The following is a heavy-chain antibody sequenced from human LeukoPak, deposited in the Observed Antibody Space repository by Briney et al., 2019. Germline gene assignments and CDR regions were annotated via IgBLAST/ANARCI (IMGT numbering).Heavy chain of an antibody. CDR3: ARRYDFWSGYPPPLDY. CDR1: GGSFSGYY. J-gene: IGHJ4*02. D-gene: IGHD3-3*01. Sequence: SETLSLTCAVFGGSFSGYYWNWIRQPPGKGLEWIGQINPSRNTNYNPSLKSRVTISVDTSEKQFSLKLSSVTAADTAVYYCARRYDFWSGYPPPLDYWGQGTLVTVSS. CDR2: INPSRNT. V-gene: IGHV4-34*01.